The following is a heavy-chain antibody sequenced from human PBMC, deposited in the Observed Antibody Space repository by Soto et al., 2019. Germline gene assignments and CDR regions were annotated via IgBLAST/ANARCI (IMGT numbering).Heavy chain of an antibody. CDR1: GGTFSSHA. J-gene: IGHJ6*02. Sequence: SSVKVSCKASGGTFSSHAISWVRQAPGQGLEWMGGIIPFFKAANYAQKFQGRVTITADDSTSTAYMDLYSLRSEDTAVYYCARDVPLNYYDGTFSYYAMDVWGQGTTVTFSS. V-gene: IGHV1-69*13. CDR3: ARDVPLNYYDGTFSYYAMDV. CDR2: IIPFFKAA. D-gene: IGHD3-16*01.